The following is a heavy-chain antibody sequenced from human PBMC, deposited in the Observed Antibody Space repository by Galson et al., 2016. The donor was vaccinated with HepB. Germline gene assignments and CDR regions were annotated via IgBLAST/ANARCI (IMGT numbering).Heavy chain of an antibody. D-gene: IGHD3-3*01. CDR1: GFTFSSYS. CDR3: ARDRVSGDFWSGYYTGIGMDV. CDR2: ISSGSSYI. Sequence: SLRLSCAASGFTFSSYSMNWVRQAPGKGLEWVSSISSGSSYIYYADSVKGRFTISRDNAKNSLYLQMNSLRDEDTAVYYCARDRVSGDFWSGYYTGIGMDVWGQGTTVTVSS. J-gene: IGHJ6*02. V-gene: IGHV3-21*01.